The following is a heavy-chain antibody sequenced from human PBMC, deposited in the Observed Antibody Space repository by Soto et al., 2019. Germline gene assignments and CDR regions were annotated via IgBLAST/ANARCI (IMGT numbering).Heavy chain of an antibody. CDR2: ISGSGGST. CDR3: AKDLGVSSFQLHRDAFDI. CDR1: GFTFSSYA. J-gene: IGHJ3*02. V-gene: IGHV3-23*01. Sequence: GGSLRLSCAASGFTFSSYAMSWVRQAPGKGLEWVSAISGSGGSTYYADSVKGRFTISRDNSKNTLYLQMNSLRAEDTAVYYCAKDLGVSSFQLHRDAFDIWGQGTMVTVSS. D-gene: IGHD2-2*01.